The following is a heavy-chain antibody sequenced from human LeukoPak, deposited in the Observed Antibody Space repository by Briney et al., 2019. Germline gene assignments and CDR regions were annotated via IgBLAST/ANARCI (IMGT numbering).Heavy chain of an antibody. J-gene: IGHJ4*02. CDR2: ISSSGSTI. CDR1: GFTFSSYE. D-gene: IGHD2/OR15-2a*01. CDR3: AGRNLGYFDY. Sequence: GGSLRLSCAASGFTFSSYEMNWVRQAPGKGLEWVSYISSSGSTIYYADSVKGRFTISRDNAKNSLYLQMNSLRAEDTAVYYCAGRNLGYFDYWGQGTLVTVSS. V-gene: IGHV3-48*03.